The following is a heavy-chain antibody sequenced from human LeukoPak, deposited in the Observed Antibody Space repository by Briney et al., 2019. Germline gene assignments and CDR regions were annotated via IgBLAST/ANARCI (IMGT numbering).Heavy chain of an antibody. V-gene: IGHV3-30*02. D-gene: IGHD5-12*01. CDR1: GFTFSSYG. J-gene: IGHJ5*02. CDR3: AKDWDSGYVLNWFDP. Sequence: PGGSLRLSCAASGFTFSSYGMHWVRQAPGKGLEWVAFIRYDGSNKYYADSMKGRFTISRDNSKNTLYLQMNSLRAEDTAVYYCAKDWDSGYVLNWFDPWGQGTLVTVSS. CDR2: IRYDGSNK.